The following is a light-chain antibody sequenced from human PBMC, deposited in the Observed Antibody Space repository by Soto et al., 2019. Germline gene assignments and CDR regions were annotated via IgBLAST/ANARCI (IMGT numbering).Light chain of an antibody. V-gene: IGKV3-20*01. J-gene: IGKJ1*01. CDR3: QQYGSSSWT. Sequence: EIVLTQSPGTLSLSPGEGATLSCRASQSVSSSYLAWYQQKPGQAPRLLIYGASSRATGIPDRFSGSGSGTDVTLTISRLEPEDFAVYFCQQYGSSSWTFGQGTKVEIK. CDR2: GAS. CDR1: QSVSSSY.